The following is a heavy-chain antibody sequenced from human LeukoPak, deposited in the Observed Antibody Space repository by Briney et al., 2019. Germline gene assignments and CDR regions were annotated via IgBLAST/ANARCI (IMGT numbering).Heavy chain of an antibody. Sequence: SETLSLTCAVYGGSFSGYYWSWIRQPPGKGLEWIGEINHSGSTNYNPSLKSRVTISVDTSKNQFSLKLGSVTAADAAVYYCARVLRYCSSTSCYRNWFDPWGQGTLVTVSS. CDR2: INHSGST. J-gene: IGHJ5*02. V-gene: IGHV4-34*01. CDR3: ARVLRYCSSTSCYRNWFDP. CDR1: GGSFSGYY. D-gene: IGHD2-2*01.